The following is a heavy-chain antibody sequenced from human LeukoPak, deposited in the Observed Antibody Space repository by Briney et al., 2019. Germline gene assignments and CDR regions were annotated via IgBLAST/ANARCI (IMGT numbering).Heavy chain of an antibody. J-gene: IGHJ4*02. CDR1: GYTLTELS. CDR2: FDPEDGET. Sequence: GASVKVSCKVSGYTLTELSMHWVRQAPGKGLEWMGGFDPEDGETIYAQKFQGRVTMTEDTSTDTAYMELSSLRSEDTAVYCCAAVRAVVWFGEMYFDYWGQGTLVTVSS. V-gene: IGHV1-24*01. D-gene: IGHD3-10*01. CDR3: AAVRAVVWFGEMYFDY.